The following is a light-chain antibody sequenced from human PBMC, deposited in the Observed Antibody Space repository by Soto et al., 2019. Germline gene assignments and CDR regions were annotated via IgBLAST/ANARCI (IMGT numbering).Light chain of an antibody. CDR2: GNS. J-gene: IGLJ2*01. CDR1: SSNIGAGYD. V-gene: IGLV1-40*01. Sequence: QSVLTQPPSVSGAPGQRVTISCTGSSSNIGAGYDVHWYQQLPGTAPKLLIYGNSNRPSGVPDRFSGSKSGTSASLAITGLQAEDEADYYCQSYDSSSVVVGGGTKLTVL. CDR3: QSYDSSSVV.